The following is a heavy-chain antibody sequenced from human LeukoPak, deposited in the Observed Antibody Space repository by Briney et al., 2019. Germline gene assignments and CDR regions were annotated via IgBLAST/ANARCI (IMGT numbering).Heavy chain of an antibody. D-gene: IGHD3-10*01. J-gene: IGHJ4*02. CDR1: GFTFSTAW. Sequence: PGGSLRLSCAASGFTFSTAWMSWVRQAPGKGLEWVGRIKSKSDGGTTDYAAPVKGRFTISRDDSKTTLYLQMNSLKTEDTAVYYCTTGPGGVYVSGSYSFDYWGQGTLVTVSS. CDR3: TTGPGGVYVSGSYSFDY. CDR2: IKSKSDGGTT. V-gene: IGHV3-15*01.